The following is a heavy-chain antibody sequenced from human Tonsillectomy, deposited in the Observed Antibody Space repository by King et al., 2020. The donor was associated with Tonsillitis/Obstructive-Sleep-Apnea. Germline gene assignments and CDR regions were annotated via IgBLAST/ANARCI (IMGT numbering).Heavy chain of an antibody. V-gene: IGHV4-34*01. CDR1: GGSFSGYY. CDR2: INHSGST. D-gene: IGHD2-2*01. CDR3: ASGPPEGYCSSTRCYDPWFDP. Sequence: VQLQQWGAGLLKPSETLSLTCAVYGGSFSGYYWSWIRQPPGKGLEWIGEINHSGSTNYNPSLKSRVTISVDTSKNQFSVKLSSVTAAGTAVYYCASGPPEGYCSSTRCYDPWFDPWGQGTLVTVSS. J-gene: IGHJ5*02.